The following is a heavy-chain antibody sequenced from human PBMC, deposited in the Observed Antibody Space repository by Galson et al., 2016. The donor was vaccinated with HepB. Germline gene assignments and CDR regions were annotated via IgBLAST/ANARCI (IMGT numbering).Heavy chain of an antibody. V-gene: IGHV1-3*01. CDR1: GYTFSFNT. CDR3: ARDITGSKGFDY. Sequence: SVKVSCKAYGYTFSFNTMHWVRQAPGQRLEWMGWINAGNGNTKYSQKFQGRVTITRDRSASTAYMELSSLRSEDTAVYYCARDITGSKGFDYWGQGTLVTVPS. CDR2: INAGNGNT. D-gene: IGHD1-20*01. J-gene: IGHJ4*02.